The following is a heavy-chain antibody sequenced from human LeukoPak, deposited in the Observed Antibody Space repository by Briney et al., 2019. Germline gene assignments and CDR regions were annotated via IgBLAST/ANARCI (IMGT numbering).Heavy chain of an antibody. Sequence: PGGSLRLSCAASGFTFSSYGMQWFRQAPDKGLEWVAVISYDGSNTYYADSVKGRFTISRDNSKNTLYLQMNSLRVEDTAVYHCAKDLEPYTSGWYGDYWGQGTLVTVSS. CDR1: GFTFSSYG. D-gene: IGHD6-19*01. V-gene: IGHV3-30*18. CDR2: ISYDGSNT. J-gene: IGHJ4*02. CDR3: AKDLEPYTSGWYGDY.